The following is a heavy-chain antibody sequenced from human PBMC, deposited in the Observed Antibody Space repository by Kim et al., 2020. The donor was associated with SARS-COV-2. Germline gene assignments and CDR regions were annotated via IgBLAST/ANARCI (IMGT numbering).Heavy chain of an antibody. CDR2: IKQDGSER. D-gene: IGHD4-17*01. V-gene: IGHV3-7*05. CDR1: GLTFRDYW. J-gene: IGHJ4*02. CDR3: ARGLTVSTRGFDY. Sequence: GGSLRLSCAISGLTFRDYWMSWLRQAPGKRLEWVANIKQDGSERNYVDSVKGRFTISRDNDKNSLYLQMNSLRDEDTAVYYCARGLTVSTRGFDYWGQGTLVTVSS.